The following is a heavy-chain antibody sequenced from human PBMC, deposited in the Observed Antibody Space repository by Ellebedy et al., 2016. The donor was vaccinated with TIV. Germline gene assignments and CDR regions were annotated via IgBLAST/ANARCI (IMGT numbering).Heavy chain of an antibody. V-gene: IGHV4-34*01. Sequence: GSLRLSCAVYGGSFSGSYWNWIRQPPGKGLEWIGEINHSGSTNYNPSLKSRVTISVDASKNQLSLKVSSVTAADTAVYYCARVDSELVTVDDYHYYMDVWGKGTTVTVSS. CDR2: INHSGST. CDR3: ARVDSELVTVDDYHYYMDV. CDR1: GGSFSGSY. J-gene: IGHJ6*03. D-gene: IGHD5-18*01.